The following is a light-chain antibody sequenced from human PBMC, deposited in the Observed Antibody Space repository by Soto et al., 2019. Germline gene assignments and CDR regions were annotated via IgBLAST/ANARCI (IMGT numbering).Light chain of an antibody. V-gene: IGKV1-8*01. CDR3: QQYYSYLST. CDR1: QGISSY. Sequence: SLSALSTHKVGRVCISRLASQGISSYLAWYQQKPGKAPKLLIYAASTLQSGVPSRFSGSGSGTDFTLTISCLQSEDFATYYCQQYYSYLSTFGQGTRLEIK. CDR2: AAS. J-gene: IGKJ5*01.